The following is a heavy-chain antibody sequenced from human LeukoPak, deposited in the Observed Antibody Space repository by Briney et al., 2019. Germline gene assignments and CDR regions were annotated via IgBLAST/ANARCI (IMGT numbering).Heavy chain of an antibody. CDR2: ISSSSSTI. Sequence: GGSLRLSCAASGFTFSSYSMNWVRQAPGKGLEWVSYISSSSSTIYYADSVKGRFTISRDNSKNTLYLQMNSLRAEDTAVYYCAKAARRGFDSSGYPFDYWGQGTLVTVSS. J-gene: IGHJ4*02. CDR3: AKAARRGFDSSGYPFDY. D-gene: IGHD3-22*01. CDR1: GFTFSSYS. V-gene: IGHV3-48*01.